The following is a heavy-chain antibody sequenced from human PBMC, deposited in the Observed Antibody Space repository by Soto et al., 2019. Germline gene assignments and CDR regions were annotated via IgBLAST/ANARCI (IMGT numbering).Heavy chain of an antibody. CDR1: GFTFKSYG. Sequence: QVQLVESGGGVVQPGRSLRLSCATSGFTFKSYGMHWVRQAPGKGLEWVAVIWYDGGKKYYADSVKGRFTISRDDSKNTLYLQMNSLRAEDTAIYYCARDVGVVGATLDYWGQGTLVTVSS. D-gene: IGHD1-26*01. CDR2: IWYDGGKK. V-gene: IGHV3-33*01. J-gene: IGHJ4*02. CDR3: ARDVGVVGATLDY.